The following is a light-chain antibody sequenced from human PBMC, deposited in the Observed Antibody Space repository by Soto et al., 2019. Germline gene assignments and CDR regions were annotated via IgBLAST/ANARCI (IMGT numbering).Light chain of an antibody. CDR1: SSDVGGYNY. J-gene: IGLJ2*01. CDR2: DVI. V-gene: IGLV2-14*03. Sequence: QSALTQPASVSGSPGQSITNSCTGTSSDVGGYNYVSWYQQHPGKAPKLMIYDVINRPSGVSNRFSGSKSGNSASLTISGLQAEDEADYYCSSYTSSSTYVVFGGGTKVTVL. CDR3: SSYTSSSTYVV.